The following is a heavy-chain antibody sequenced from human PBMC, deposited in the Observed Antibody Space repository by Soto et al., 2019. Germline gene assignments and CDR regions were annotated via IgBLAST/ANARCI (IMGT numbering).Heavy chain of an antibody. CDR1: GGSISSGDYY. D-gene: IGHD1-26*01. J-gene: IGHJ4*02. V-gene: IGHV4-30-4*01. CDR3: AGGGSYSNLPSDY. CDR2: IYYSGST. Sequence: PSETLSLTCTVSGGSISSGDYYWSWIRQPPGKGLEWIGYIYYSGSTYYKTSLKNRINISVDTSKNQIPLKLSSVTASDTAVFYCAGGGSYSNLPSDYWGQGTLVTVSS.